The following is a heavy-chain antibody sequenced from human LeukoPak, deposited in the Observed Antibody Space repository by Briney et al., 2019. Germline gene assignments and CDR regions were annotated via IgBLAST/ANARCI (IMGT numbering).Heavy chain of an antibody. CDR2: INWNGGST. V-gene: IGHV3-20*01. CDR3: ARRRGGGYSYAYIDY. J-gene: IGHJ4*02. D-gene: IGHD5-18*01. Sequence: GGSLRLSCAASGFTFSSYAMSWVRQAPGKGLEWVSGINWNGGSTGYADFVKGRFTISRDNAKNSLYLQMNSLRAEDTALYHCARRRGGGYSYAYIDYWGQGTLVTVSS. CDR1: GFTFSSYA.